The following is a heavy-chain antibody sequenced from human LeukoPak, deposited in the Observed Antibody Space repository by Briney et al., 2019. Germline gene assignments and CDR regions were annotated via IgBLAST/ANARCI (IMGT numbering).Heavy chain of an antibody. V-gene: IGHV1-24*01. Sequence: GASVKVSCKVSGYTLTDLSIHWVRQAPGKGLEWMGGFDPEDGESIYAQRFQGRVTMTEDTVTDTAYMELSSLRSKDTAVYYCATESHYYESSGYLYYLDYWGQGTLVTVSS. J-gene: IGHJ4*02. CDR2: FDPEDGES. CDR3: ATESHYYESSGYLYYLDY. CDR1: GYTLTDLS. D-gene: IGHD3-22*01.